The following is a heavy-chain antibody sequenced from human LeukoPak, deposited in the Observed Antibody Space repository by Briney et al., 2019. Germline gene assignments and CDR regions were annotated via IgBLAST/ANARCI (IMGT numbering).Heavy chain of an antibody. D-gene: IGHD2-15*01. CDR2: IGTAGDT. CDR3: VRAPPGRCSDGFCYSDTLDI. Sequence: GGSLRPSCGAYGFTFSRYDMHWVRQATGRGLEWVSYIGTAGDTYYADSVKGRFTISRENAGNSLSLHMNSLRVGDTAVYYCVRAPPGRCSDGFCYSDTLDIWGRGTKVTVSS. J-gene: IGHJ3*02. CDR1: GFTFSRYD. V-gene: IGHV3-13*01.